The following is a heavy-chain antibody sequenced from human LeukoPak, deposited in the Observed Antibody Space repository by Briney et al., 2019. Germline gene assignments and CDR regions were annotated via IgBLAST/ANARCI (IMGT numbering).Heavy chain of an antibody. CDR1: GGTFSSYA. CDR3: ARDPPERGTAMV. V-gene: IGHV1-69*05. CDR2: IIPIFGTA. Sequence: SVKVSCKASGGTFSSYAISWVRQAPGQGREWMGRIIPIFGTANYAQKFQGRVTITTDESTSTAYMELSSLRSEDTAVYYCARDPPERGTAMVWGQGTLVTVSS. D-gene: IGHD5-18*01. J-gene: IGHJ4*02.